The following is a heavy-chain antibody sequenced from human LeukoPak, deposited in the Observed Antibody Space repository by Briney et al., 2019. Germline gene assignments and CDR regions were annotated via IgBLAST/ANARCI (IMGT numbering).Heavy chain of an antibody. CDR3: ARDIIRRAAATGYLQH. CDR2: ISAYNGNT. J-gene: IGHJ1*01. D-gene: IGHD2-2*01. Sequence: ASVKVSCKASGYTFTSYGISWVRQAPGQGLEWMGWISAYNGNTNYAQKLQGRVTMTTDTSTSTAYMELRSLRSDDTAVYYCARDIIRRAAATGYLQHWGQGTLVTVSS. V-gene: IGHV1-18*01. CDR1: GYTFTSYG.